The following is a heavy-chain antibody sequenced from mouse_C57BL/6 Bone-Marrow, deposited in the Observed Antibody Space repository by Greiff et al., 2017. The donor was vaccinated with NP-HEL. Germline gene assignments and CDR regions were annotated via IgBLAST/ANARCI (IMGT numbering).Heavy chain of an antibody. J-gene: IGHJ3*01. CDR2: IYPGDGDT. Sequence: QVQLQQSGPELVKPGASVKISCKASGYAFSSSWMNWVKQRPGKGLEWIGRIYPGDGDTNYNGKFKGKATLTADKSSSTAYMQLSCLTSEDSAVYFCSYGYDVGFAYWGQGTLVTVSA. CDR1: GYAFSSSW. D-gene: IGHD2-2*01. V-gene: IGHV1-82*01. CDR3: SYGYDVGFAY.